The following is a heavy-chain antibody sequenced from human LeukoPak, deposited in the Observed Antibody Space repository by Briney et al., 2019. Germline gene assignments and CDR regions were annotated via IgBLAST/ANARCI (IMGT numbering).Heavy chain of an antibody. J-gene: IGHJ6*02. Sequence: SETLSLTCTVSGGSISNLNYYWSWIRQPAGKGLEWIGRIYASGSTYYNPSLKSRVTISVDTSKNQFSLKLSSVTAADTAVYYCAREIVGALRYYGMDVWGQGTTVTVSS. CDR3: AREIVGALRYYGMDV. V-gene: IGHV4-61*02. D-gene: IGHD1-26*01. CDR2: IYASGST. CDR1: GGSISNLNYY.